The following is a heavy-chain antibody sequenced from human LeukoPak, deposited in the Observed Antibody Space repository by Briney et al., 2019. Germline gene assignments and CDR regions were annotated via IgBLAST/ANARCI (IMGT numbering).Heavy chain of an antibody. CDR3: ASLEEYGTSDY. D-gene: IGHD1-1*01. CDR2: IYHSGRT. CDR1: GGSISSYF. Sequence: ETLSLTCTVSGGSISSYFWSWIRQPPGKSLEWLGYIYHSGRTKYNPSLESRVTISVDRSKDQFSLKLTSVTAADTAVYYCASLEEYGTSDYWGQGTLVTVSS. V-gene: IGHV4-59*01. J-gene: IGHJ4*02.